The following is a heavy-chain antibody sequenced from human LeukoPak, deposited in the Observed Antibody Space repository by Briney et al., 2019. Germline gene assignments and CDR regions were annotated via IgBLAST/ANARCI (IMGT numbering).Heavy chain of an antibody. Sequence: SETLSLTCTVSGDSINNFWTWIRQPPGKGLEWLGYIYSRGTTAYNPSLESRLTMSTDTSKNQFSLTLRSVTTADTAVYFCARVTRTHDAFDVWGQPIMVTVSS. CDR1: GDSINNF. J-gene: IGHJ3*01. D-gene: IGHD2-21*02. CDR2: IYSRGTT. CDR3: ARVTRTHDAFDV. V-gene: IGHV4-59*01.